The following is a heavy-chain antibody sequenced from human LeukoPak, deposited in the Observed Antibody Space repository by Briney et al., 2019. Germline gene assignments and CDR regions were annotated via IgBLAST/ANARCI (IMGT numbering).Heavy chain of an antibody. CDR1: GGTFSSYA. CDR2: IIPIFGTA. Sequence: ASVKVSCKASGGTFSSYAISWVRQAPGQGLEWMGGIIPIFGTANYAQKFQGRVTITTDESTSTAYMELSSLRSEDTAVYYCARGPYYDSSGYEYYFDYWGQGTLVTVSS. V-gene: IGHV1-69*05. CDR3: ARGPYYDSSGYEYYFDY. J-gene: IGHJ4*02. D-gene: IGHD3-22*01.